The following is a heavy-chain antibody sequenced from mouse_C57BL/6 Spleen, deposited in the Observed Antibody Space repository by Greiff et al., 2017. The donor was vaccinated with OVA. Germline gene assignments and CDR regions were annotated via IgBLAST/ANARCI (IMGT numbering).Heavy chain of an antibody. CDR3: ARSRTGWAMDY. CDR1: GYTFTSYW. V-gene: IGHV1-50*01. CDR2: IDPSDSYT. Sequence: VQLQQSGAELVKPGASVKLSCKASGYTFTSYWMQWVKQRPGQGLEWIGEIDPSDSYTNYNQKFKGKATLTVDTSSSTAYMQLSSLTSEDSAVYYCARSRTGWAMDYWGQGTSVTVSS. J-gene: IGHJ4*01. D-gene: IGHD4-1*01.